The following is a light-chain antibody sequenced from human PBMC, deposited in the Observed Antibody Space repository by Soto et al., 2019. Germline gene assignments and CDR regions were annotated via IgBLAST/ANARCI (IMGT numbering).Light chain of an antibody. V-gene: IGLV1-47*01. J-gene: IGLJ1*01. CDR3: AAWADSLSVYYV. Sequence: QSVLTQPPSASGTPGQRVTISCSGSSSNIGSNYVYWYQQLPGTAPKLLIYRNNQRPSGVPDRFSGSKSGTSASLAISGPRSEDEADYYCAAWADSLSVYYVFGTASKVTV. CDR1: SSNIGSNY. CDR2: RNN.